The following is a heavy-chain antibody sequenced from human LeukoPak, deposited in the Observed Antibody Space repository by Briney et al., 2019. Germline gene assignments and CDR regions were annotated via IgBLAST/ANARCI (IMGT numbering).Heavy chain of an antibody. CDR2: ISYDGSSK. V-gene: IGHV3-30*03. Sequence: GRSLRLSCAASGFTFSSYGMHWVRQAPGKGLEWVAVISYDGSSKYYADSVKGRFTISRDNSKNTLYLQMNSLRAEDTAVYYCTAMGTYYYYYYYMDVWGKGTTVTISS. CDR1: GFTFSSYG. D-gene: IGHD5-18*01. CDR3: TAMGTYYYYYYYMDV. J-gene: IGHJ6*03.